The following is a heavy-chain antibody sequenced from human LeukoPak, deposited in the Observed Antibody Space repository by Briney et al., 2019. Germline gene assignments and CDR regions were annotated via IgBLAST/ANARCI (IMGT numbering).Heavy chain of an antibody. CDR1: GYTFTSYG. D-gene: IGHD1-26*01. V-gene: IGHV1-18*01. CDR3: ARGLVGATSHTLGDY. CDR2: ISAYNGNT. Sequence: GASVKVSCKASGYTFTSYGISWVRQAPGQGLEWMGWISAYNGNTDYAQKLQGRVTMTTDTSTSTAYMELRSLRSDDTAVYYCARGLVGATSHTLGDYWGQGTLVTVSS. J-gene: IGHJ4*02.